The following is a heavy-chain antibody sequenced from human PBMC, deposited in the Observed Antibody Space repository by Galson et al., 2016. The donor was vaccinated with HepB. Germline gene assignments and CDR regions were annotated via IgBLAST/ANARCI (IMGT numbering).Heavy chain of an antibody. D-gene: IGHD3-16*02. CDR3: ARETNIVGSFDM. V-gene: IGHV3-30*09. Sequence: SLRLSCAASGLTLSTSSMHWVRQAPGKGLEWVTTLLYDGVNKYYADSVQGRFAISRDNSKNEVYLQMDSLRTEDTAGYYCARETNIVGSFDMWGQGTMVTVSS. J-gene: IGHJ3*02. CDR2: LLYDGVNK. CDR1: GLTLSTSS.